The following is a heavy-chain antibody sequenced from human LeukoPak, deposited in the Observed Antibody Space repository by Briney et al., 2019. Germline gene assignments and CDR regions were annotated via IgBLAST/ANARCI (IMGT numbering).Heavy chain of an antibody. Sequence: GASVKVSCKASGYTFAKYAIHWVRQAPGQRLEWMGWINAGNGNTRYSQKFQGGVTITRDTSASTAYMELSSLRSEDTAVYYCARAPYDFLTGYSLNWFDPWGQGTLVTVSS. CDR1: GYTFAKYA. V-gene: IGHV1-3*01. J-gene: IGHJ5*02. CDR3: ARAPYDFLTGYSLNWFDP. D-gene: IGHD3-9*01. CDR2: INAGNGNT.